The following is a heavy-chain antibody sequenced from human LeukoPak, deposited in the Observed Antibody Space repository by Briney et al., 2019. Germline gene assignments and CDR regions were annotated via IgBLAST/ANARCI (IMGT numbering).Heavy chain of an antibody. D-gene: IGHD4-17*01. Sequence: ASVKVSCKASGGTFSSYAISWVRQAPGQGLEWMGGIIPIFGTANYAQKFQGRVTITADKSTSTAYMELSSLRSEDTAVYYCARGYYGDYGAADALDIWGQGTMVTVSS. V-gene: IGHV1-69*06. CDR2: IIPIFGTA. CDR1: GGTFSSYA. J-gene: IGHJ3*02. CDR3: ARGYYGDYGAADALDI.